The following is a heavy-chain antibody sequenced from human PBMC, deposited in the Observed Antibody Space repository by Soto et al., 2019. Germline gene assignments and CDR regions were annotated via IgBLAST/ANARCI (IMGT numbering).Heavy chain of an antibody. V-gene: IGHV4-39*01. CDR2: IYFSGSGTS. D-gene: IGHD3-22*01. J-gene: IGHJ4*02. CDR1: GDFISNTTYY. Sequence: KPSETLSLTCSVSGDFISNTTYYWAWVRQAPGKGLEWVGSIYFSGSGTSHYNPSLKSRVTISVDTSKNQFSLKLTSVTAADTAIYYCAKGLYYYDSSGYRLFDYWGQGTLVTVSS. CDR3: AKGLYYYDSSGYRLFDY.